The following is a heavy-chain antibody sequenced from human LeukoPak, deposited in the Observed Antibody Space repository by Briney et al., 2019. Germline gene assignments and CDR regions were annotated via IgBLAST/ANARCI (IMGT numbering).Heavy chain of an antibody. D-gene: IGHD5-12*01. CDR3: ARADGDLRFPFDY. J-gene: IGHJ4*02. CDR2: IYYGGSA. CDR1: GGSVGSSNYY. V-gene: IGHV4-39*07. Sequence: SETLSLTCTISGGSVGSSNYYWGWIRQPPGKGLEWIGTIYYGGSADYNPSLKSRVTLSVDTSENQFSLKLSSVTAADTAVYYCARADGDLRFPFDYWGQGTLVTVSS.